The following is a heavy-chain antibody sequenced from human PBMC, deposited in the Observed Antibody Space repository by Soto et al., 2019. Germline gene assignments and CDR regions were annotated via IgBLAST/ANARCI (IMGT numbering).Heavy chain of an antibody. D-gene: IGHD3-22*01. CDR1: EFTFSSYA. J-gene: IGHJ1*01. CDR3: AKDDSSGSYFQH. Sequence: GGSLRLSCAASEFTFSSYAMSWVRQAPGKGLEWVSTLSGNGRDTYYADSVKGRFTISRDNSKNTLYLQMNSLRADDTAVYYCAKDDSSGSYFQHWGQGTLVTVSS. CDR2: LSGNGRDT. V-gene: IGHV3-23*01.